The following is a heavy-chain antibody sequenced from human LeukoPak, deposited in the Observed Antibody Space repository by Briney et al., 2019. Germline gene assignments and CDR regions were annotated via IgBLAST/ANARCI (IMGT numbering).Heavy chain of an antibody. CDR1: GFTFSNAW. D-gene: IGHD3-9*01. V-gene: IGHV3-23*01. J-gene: IGHJ5*02. Sequence: PGGSLRLSCAASGFTFSNAWMTWVRQAPGKGLEWVSTIGFGDDSAYYADSVKGRFTISRDNSKNTLYLQMNYLRAEDTAVYYCTKDPTSVGGRHDWLLDSWGQGTLVTVSS. CDR3: TKDPTSVGGRHDWLLDS. CDR2: IGFGDDSA.